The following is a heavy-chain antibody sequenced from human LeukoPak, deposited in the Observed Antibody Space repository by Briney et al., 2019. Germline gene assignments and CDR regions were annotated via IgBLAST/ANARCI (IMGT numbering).Heavy chain of an antibody. V-gene: IGHV3-23*01. D-gene: IGHD2-21*02. CDR3: AKDISYCGGDCNWFDP. CDR1: ESGFTFSTYA. CDR2: VSGSGGST. J-gene: IGHJ5*02. Sequence: RAGGSLRLSCAASESGFTFSTYAVTWVRQAPGKGLEWVSAVSGSGGSTYYADSVKGRFTISRDNFKNTVYLQMNSLRAEDTAVYYCAKDISYCGGDCNWFDPWGQGTLVTVSS.